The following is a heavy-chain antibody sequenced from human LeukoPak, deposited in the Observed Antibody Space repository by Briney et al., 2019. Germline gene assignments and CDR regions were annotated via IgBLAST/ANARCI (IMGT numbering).Heavy chain of an antibody. CDR1: GGSFSGYY. D-gene: IGHD6-13*01. V-gene: IGHV4-34*01. J-gene: IGHJ5*02. CDR3: ASAPGGSSWYKSVYNWFDP. CDR2: IKHSGST. Sequence: PSETLSLTCAVYGGSFSGYYWSWIRQPPGKGLEWIGEIKHSGSTNYNPSLKSRVTISVDTSKNQFSLKLSSVTAADTAVYYCASAPGGSSWYKSVYNWFDPWGQGTLVTVSS.